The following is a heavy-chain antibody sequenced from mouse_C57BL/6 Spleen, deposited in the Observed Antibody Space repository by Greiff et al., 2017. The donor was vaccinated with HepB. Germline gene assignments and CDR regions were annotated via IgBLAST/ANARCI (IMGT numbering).Heavy chain of an antibody. J-gene: IGHJ4*01. CDR2: ISSGGSYT. V-gene: IGHV5-6*02. Sequence: EVKLEESGGDLVKPGGSLKLSCAASGFTFSSYGMSWVRQTPDKRLEWVATISSGGSYTYYPDSVKGRFTISRDNAKNTLYLQMSSLKSEDTAMYYCAGVTTSGAMDYWGQGTSVTVSS. D-gene: IGHD2-12*01. CDR3: AGVTTSGAMDY. CDR1: GFTFSSYG.